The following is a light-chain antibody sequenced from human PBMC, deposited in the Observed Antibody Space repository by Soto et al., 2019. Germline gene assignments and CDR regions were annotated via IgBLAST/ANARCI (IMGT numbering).Light chain of an antibody. V-gene: IGKV1-6*01. CDR1: QGIRND. CDR2: AAS. CDR3: LQDYNFPRT. Sequence: AIQMTRSPSSMSASVGDRVTITCLASQGIRNDLGWYQQKPGKAPKLLIYAASSLQSGVPSRFSGSGSGTDFTLTISSLQPEDFATYYCLQDYNFPRTFGQGTKVDVK. J-gene: IGKJ1*01.